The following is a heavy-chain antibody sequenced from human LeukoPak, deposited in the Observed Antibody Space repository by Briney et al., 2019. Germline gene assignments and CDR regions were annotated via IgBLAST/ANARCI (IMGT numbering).Heavy chain of an antibody. CDR2: IIIISLSI. CDR1: GFTFSSYS. CDR3: DRDRRSTSQTWYFDP. Sequence: GGSLRLSCAASGFTFSSYSTNWVRQAPGKGLEWVSYIIIISLSIYYADSLKGRFTFSRANAKNSLSLQMDSLRAEDTAVYYCDRDRRSTSQTWYFDPWGRGNLVTVSS. V-gene: IGHV3-48*04. J-gene: IGHJ2*01.